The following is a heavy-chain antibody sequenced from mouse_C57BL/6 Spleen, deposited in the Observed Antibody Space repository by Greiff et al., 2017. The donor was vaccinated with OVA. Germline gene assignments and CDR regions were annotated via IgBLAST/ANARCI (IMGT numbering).Heavy chain of an antibody. CDR3: ARNDLLDWYFDV. Sequence: VQLKQPGPELVRPGTSVKLSCKASGYTFTSYWMHWVKQRPGQGLEWIGVIDPSDSYTNYNQKFKGKATLTVDTSSSTAYMQLNSLTSEDSAVDDCARNDLLDWYFDVWGTGTTVTVAA. V-gene: IGHV1-59*01. D-gene: IGHD1-1*01. J-gene: IGHJ1*03. CDR1: GYTFTSYW. CDR2: IDPSDSYT.